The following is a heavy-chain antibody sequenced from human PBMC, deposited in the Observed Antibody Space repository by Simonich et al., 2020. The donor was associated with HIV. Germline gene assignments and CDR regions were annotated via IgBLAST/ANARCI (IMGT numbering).Heavy chain of an antibody. CDR1: GGSFSVYY. J-gene: IGHJ4*02. V-gene: IGHV4-34*01. D-gene: IGHD2-2*01. CDR2: INHSGST. CDR3: ARGFYQRLYYFDY. Sequence: QVQLQQWGAGLLKPSETPALTCAVYGGSFSVYYCSWIRQPPGKGLEWIGEINHSGSTNYNPSLKSRVTISVDTSKNQFSLKLSSVTAADTAVYYCARGFYQRLYYFDYWGQGTLVTVSS.